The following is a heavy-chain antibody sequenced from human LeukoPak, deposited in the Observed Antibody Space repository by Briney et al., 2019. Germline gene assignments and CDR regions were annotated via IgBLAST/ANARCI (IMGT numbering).Heavy chain of an antibody. CDR1: GFTFSSYA. V-gene: IGHV3-30*04. D-gene: IGHD6-19*01. Sequence: GGSLRLSCAASGFTFSSYAMHWVRQAPGKGLEWVAVISYDGSNKYYADSVKGRFTISRDNSKNTLYLQMNSLRAGDTAVYYCARDLADSSGWYYFDYWGQGTLVTVSS. CDR3: ARDLADSSGWYYFDY. CDR2: ISYDGSNK. J-gene: IGHJ4*02.